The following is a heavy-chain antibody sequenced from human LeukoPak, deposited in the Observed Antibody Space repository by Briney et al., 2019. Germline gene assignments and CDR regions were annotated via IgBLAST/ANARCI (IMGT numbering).Heavy chain of an antibody. CDR1: GFTFDDYA. Sequence: PGGSLRLSCAASGFTFDDYAMHWVRQAPGKGLEWVSLISWDGGSTYYADSVKGRFTISRDNSKNSLYLQMSSLRTEDTALYYCAKDQDSFGIDAFDIWGQGTMVTVSS. CDR3: AKDQDSFGIDAFDI. D-gene: IGHD2-15*01. J-gene: IGHJ3*02. V-gene: IGHV3-43D*03. CDR2: ISWDGGST.